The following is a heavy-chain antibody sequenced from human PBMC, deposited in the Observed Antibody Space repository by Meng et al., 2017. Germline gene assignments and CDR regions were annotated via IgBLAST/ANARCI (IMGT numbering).Heavy chain of an antibody. D-gene: IGHD3-22*01. CDR3: ARATYDYDSSGYYDY. Sequence: QVHLVQSGAEVKKPGSSVKLSSKASGGTFSSYTISWLRKAPGQALEWMGGIIPIFATANYAQKFQSSVTITANKATNTTYIGQSSLRTQDTAVYYCARATYDYDSSGYYDYWGQGTLVTVSS. V-gene: IGHV1-69*06. CDR1: GGTFSSYT. CDR2: IIPIFATA. J-gene: IGHJ4*02.